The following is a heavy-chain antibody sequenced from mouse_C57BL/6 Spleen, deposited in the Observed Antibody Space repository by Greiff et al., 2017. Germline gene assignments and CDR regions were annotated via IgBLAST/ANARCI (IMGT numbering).Heavy chain of an antibody. D-gene: IGHD2-10*02. Sequence: VQLQQSGPVLVKPGASVKMSCKASGYTFTDYYMNWVKQSHGKSLEWIGVINPYNGGTSYNQKFKGKATLTVDKSSSTAYMELNSLTSEDSAVYYCARSGYGNYGEVDYWGQGTSVTVSS. CDR1: GYTFTDYY. CDR3: ARSGYGNYGEVDY. CDR2: INPYNGGT. V-gene: IGHV1-19*01. J-gene: IGHJ4*01.